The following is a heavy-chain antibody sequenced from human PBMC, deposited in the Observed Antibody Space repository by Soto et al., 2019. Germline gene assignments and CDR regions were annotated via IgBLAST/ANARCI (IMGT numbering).Heavy chain of an antibody. J-gene: IGHJ5*02. Sequence: EVQLVESGGGLVKPGGSLRLSCAASGFTFSNAWMSWVRQAPGKGLEWVGRSKSKTDGGTTDYAAPVKGRFTISRDDSKNTMYLQMNSRKTEDTAVYYCTTAHGYILVVPAAIYHFAALDPWGQLTVVTVSS. CDR2: SKSKTDGGTT. D-gene: IGHD2-2*02. V-gene: IGHV3-15*01. CDR1: GFTFSNAW. CDR3: TTAHGYILVVPAAIYHFAALDP.